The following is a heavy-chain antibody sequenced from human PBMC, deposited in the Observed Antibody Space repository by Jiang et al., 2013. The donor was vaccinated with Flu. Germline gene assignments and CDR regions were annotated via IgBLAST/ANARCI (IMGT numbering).Heavy chain of an antibody. J-gene: IGHJ6*02. CDR3: ARDQYYDSSGYYYVWYYYGMDV. V-gene: IGHV3-21*01. Sequence: GLEWVSSISSSSSYIYYADSVKGRFTISRDNAKNSLYLQMNSLRAEDTAVYYCARDQYYDSSGYYYVWYYYGMDVWGQGTTVTVSS. D-gene: IGHD3-22*01. CDR2: ISSSSSYI.